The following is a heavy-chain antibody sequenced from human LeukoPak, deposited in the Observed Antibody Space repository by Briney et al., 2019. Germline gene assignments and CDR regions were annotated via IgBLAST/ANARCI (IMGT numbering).Heavy chain of an antibody. J-gene: IGHJ5*02. V-gene: IGHV4-31*03. Sequence: PSETLSLTCTVSGVSVSSGGYYWSWIRQHPGKGLEWIGYIYYSGSTYYNPSLKSRVTISVDTSKNQFSLKLSSVTAADTAVYYCARAFKPFNYYDSSGYYYPWGQGTLVTVSS. D-gene: IGHD3-22*01. CDR3: ARAFKPFNYYDSSGYYYP. CDR2: IYYSGST. CDR1: GVSVSSGGYY.